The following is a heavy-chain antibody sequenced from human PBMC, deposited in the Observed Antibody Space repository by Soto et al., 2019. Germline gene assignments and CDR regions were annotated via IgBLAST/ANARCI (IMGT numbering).Heavy chain of an antibody. J-gene: IGHJ4*02. D-gene: IGHD2-2*01. CDR2: IMSKTDGGTT. CDR1: GFTFSKAW. V-gene: IGHV3-15*01. CDR3: NTDSRMSPYSFDY. Sequence: GWSLRLSCATSGFTFSKAWVGWVRQAPGKGLEWVGRIMSKTDGGTTDYAAPVKGRFTISRDDSKSTLYLQMNSLKTEDTAFCYCNTDSRMSPYSFDYSGQGSLVTVSS.